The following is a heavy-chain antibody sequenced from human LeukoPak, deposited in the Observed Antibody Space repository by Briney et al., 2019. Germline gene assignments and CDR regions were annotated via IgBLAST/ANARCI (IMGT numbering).Heavy chain of an antibody. V-gene: IGHV3-21*01. CDR1: GFTVSSNY. Sequence: PGGSLGLSCAASGFTVSSNYMSWVRQAPGKGLEWVSSISSSSSYIYYADSVKGRFTISRDNAKNSLYLQMNSLRAEDTAVYYCARDLDFGVAIRIYYYYGMDVWGQGTTVTVSS. D-gene: IGHD3-3*01. CDR2: ISSSSSYI. J-gene: IGHJ6*02. CDR3: ARDLDFGVAIRIYYYYGMDV.